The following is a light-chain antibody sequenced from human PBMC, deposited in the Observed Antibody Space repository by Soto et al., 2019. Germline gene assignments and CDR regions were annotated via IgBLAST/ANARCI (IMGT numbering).Light chain of an antibody. CDR3: CSSAGSYSYV. CDR2: DVS. Sequence: QSALTQPRSVSGSPGQSVTISCTGTSSDVGGYNYVSWYQQHPGKAPKLMIYDVSKRPSGVPDRFSGAKSGNTASLTISGLQAEDEADDYCCSSAGSYSYVFGSGTKLTVL. V-gene: IGLV2-11*01. J-gene: IGLJ1*01. CDR1: SSDVGGYNY.